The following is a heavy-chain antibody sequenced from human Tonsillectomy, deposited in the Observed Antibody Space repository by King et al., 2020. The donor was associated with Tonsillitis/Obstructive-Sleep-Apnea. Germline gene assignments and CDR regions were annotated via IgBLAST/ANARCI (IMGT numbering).Heavy chain of an antibody. CDR2: ITGSAGRA. Sequence: VQLVESGGGLVQPGGSLRLSCTASGFAFGSYSMGWVRQAPGKGLEWISAITGSAGRAWYADSVRGRFTISRDNSKNTLFLQMNGLSADDTAVYFCAKEPAVSGWGFDYWGQGTLVTVSS. CDR1: GFAFGSYS. D-gene: IGHD6-19*01. J-gene: IGHJ4*02. CDR3: AKEPAVSGWGFDY. V-gene: IGHV3-23*04.